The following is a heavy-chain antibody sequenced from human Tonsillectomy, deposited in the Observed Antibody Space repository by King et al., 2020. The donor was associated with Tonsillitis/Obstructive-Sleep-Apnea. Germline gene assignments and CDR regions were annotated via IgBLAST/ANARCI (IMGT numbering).Heavy chain of an antibody. CDR1: GFTFSSHA. CDR2: ISNTGGTT. CDR3: ACAYDDVWSGSGALDY. V-gene: IGHV3-23*04. J-gene: IGHJ4*02. D-gene: IGHD3-3*01. Sequence: VQLVESGGGLIQPGGSLRLSCAASGFTFSSHAMSWVRQAPGKGLKWVSAISNTGGTTYYADSVRGRFTVSRDNSKSTLYLQMNSLRADDTAVYYCACAYDDVWSGSGALDYWGQGTLVTVSS.